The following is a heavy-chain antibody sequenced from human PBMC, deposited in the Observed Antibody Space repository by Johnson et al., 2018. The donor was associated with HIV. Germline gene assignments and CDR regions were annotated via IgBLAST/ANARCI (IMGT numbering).Heavy chain of an antibody. CDR2: ISGSGGST. CDR1: GFTFSSYA. Sequence: VQLVESGGGLVQPGGSLRLSCAASGFTFSSYAMSWVRQAPGKGLEWVSAISGSGGSTYYADSVKGRFTISRENAKNTLYLPMKRLRSEETAVYYCTSDPYRLTPDACVIWGQGTMVTVSS. D-gene: IGHD4/OR15-4a*01. J-gene: IGHJ3*02. V-gene: IGHV3-23*04. CDR3: TSDPYRLTPDACVI.